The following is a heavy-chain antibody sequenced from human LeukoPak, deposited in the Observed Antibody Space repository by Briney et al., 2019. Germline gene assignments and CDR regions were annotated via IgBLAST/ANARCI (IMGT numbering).Heavy chain of an antibody. CDR2: IYTSGST. D-gene: IGHD4-23*01. CDR1: GGSISSYY. V-gene: IGHV4-4*09. Sequence: SETLSLTCTVSGGSISSYYWSWIRQPPGKGLEWIGYIYTSGSTNYNPSLKSRVTISVDTSKNQFSLKLSSVTAADTAVYYCARRGNYNWFDPRGQGTLVTVSS. CDR3: ARRGNYNWFDP. J-gene: IGHJ5*02.